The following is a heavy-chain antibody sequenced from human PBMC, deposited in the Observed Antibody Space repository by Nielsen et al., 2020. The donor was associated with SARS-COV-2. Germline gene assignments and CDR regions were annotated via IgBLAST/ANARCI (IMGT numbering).Heavy chain of an antibody. V-gene: IGHV4-31*02. CDR2: IYYSGST. D-gene: IGHD3-10*01. CDR3: AREAGQLPSGGEEETNPGSDYFDY. Sequence: PGKGLEWIGYIYYSGSTYYNPSLKSRVTISVDTSKNQFSLKLSSVTAADTAVYYCAREAGQLPSGGEEETNPGSDYFDYWGQGTLVTVSS. J-gene: IGHJ4*02.